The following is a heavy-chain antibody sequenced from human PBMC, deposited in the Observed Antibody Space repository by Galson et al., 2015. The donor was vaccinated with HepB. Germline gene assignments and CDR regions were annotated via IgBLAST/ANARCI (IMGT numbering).Heavy chain of an antibody. J-gene: IGHJ4*02. CDR3: ARFGQRATYYFDY. D-gene: IGHD6-25*01. Sequence: SLRLSCAASGFTFSSYWMSWVRQAPGKGLEWVANIKQDGSEEYYVDSVKGRFTISRDNAKSSLYLQMNSLRAEDTAVYYCARFGQRATYYFDYWGQGTLVTVSS. CDR2: IKQDGSEE. V-gene: IGHV3-7*01. CDR1: GFTFSSYW.